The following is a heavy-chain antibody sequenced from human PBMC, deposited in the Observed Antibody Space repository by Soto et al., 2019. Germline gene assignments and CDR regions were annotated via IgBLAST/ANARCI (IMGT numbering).Heavy chain of an antibody. Sequence: QVQLVQSGAEVKKPGASVKVSCKVSGHTLTELSMHWVRLAPGKGLEWMGGFDPEDGETISAQKFQGRVTMTEDTSTDSTYLELSSLRSGDTAVYYCAAGGTRWLHSPFDYLGQGTLVTISS. J-gene: IGHJ4*02. V-gene: IGHV1-24*01. D-gene: IGHD1-1*01. CDR2: FDPEDGET. CDR1: GHTLTELS. CDR3: AAGGTRWLHSPFDY.